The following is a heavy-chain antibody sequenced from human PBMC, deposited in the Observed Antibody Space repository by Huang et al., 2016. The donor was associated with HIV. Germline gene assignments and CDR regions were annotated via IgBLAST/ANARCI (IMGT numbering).Heavy chain of an antibody. CDR1: TFSFGAYW. CDR2: IKKEEREK. V-gene: IGHV3-7*01. J-gene: IGHJ6*02. CDR3: ATKTGAMDI. D-gene: IGHD1-7*01. Sequence: VESGGRLVQPGGSIRLSCVGSTFSFGAYWMSWVRQTPGKGVEVGDNIKKEEREKEDGESVKGRFNIARDKAKKMLFLQMDNVRVEDTATYYGATKTGAMDIWGQGTAVTVS.